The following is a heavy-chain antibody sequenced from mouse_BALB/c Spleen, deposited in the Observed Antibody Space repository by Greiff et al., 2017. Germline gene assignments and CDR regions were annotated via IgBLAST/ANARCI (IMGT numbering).Heavy chain of an antibody. CDR2: IDPANGNT. CDR1: GFNIKDTY. CDR3: ARTPITTVVAPYWYFDV. Sequence: EVQRVESGAELVKPGASVKLSCTASGFNIKDTYMHWVKQRPEQGLEWIGRIDPANGNTKYDPKFQGKATITADTSSNTAYLQLSSLTSEDTAVYYCARTPITTVVAPYWYFDVWGAGTTVTVSS. V-gene: IGHV14-3*02. D-gene: IGHD1-1*01. J-gene: IGHJ1*01.